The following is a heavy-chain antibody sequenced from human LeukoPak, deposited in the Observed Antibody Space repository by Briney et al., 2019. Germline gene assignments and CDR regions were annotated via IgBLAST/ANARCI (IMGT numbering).Heavy chain of an antibody. Sequence: SETLSLTCAVSGDSISSDIWWNWVRQPPGKGLEWIGEIHHSGGINYNPSLKSRVTISLDKSKNQFSLKLSSVTAADTAVYYCARGGIFGVVKKIKNYFDYWGQGTLVTVSS. V-gene: IGHV4-4*02. CDR1: GDSISSDIW. D-gene: IGHD3-3*01. CDR3: ARGGIFGVVKKIKNYFDY. J-gene: IGHJ4*02. CDR2: IHHSGGI.